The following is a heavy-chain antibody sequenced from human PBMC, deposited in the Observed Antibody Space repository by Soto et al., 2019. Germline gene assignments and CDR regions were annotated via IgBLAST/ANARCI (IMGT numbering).Heavy chain of an antibody. CDR1: GGSISSYY. V-gene: IGHV4-59*01. Sequence: SETLSLTCTVSGGSISSYYWSWIRQPPGKGLEWIGHIYYSGRTNYNPSLKIRVTISVDTSKNQFSLKLSSVTAADTAVYYCARDGIAAAGAKVAFDIWGQGTMVTVSS. CDR3: ARDGIAAAGAKVAFDI. CDR2: IYYSGRT. D-gene: IGHD6-13*01. J-gene: IGHJ3*02.